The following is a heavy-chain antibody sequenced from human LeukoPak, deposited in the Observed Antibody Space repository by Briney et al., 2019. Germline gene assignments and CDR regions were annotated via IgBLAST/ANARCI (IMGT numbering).Heavy chain of an antibody. V-gene: IGHV3-21*01. CDR1: GFTFSTYS. D-gene: IGHD4-17*01. J-gene: IGHJ4*02. CDR2: ISGSSRYI. Sequence: PEGSLRLSCAASGFTFSTYSTIWVRQAPGKGLEWLSTISGSSRYIYFADSVRGRFTISRDNGKNSVYLQMNSLRAEDTAVYYCARRLNNGDYGNDYWGQGTLVTVSS. CDR3: ARRLNNGDYGNDY.